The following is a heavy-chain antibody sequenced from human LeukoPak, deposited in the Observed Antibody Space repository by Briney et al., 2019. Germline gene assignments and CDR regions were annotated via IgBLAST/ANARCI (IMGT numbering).Heavy chain of an antibody. V-gene: IGHV1-69*13. D-gene: IGHD3-16*02. J-gene: IGHJ4*02. CDR3: ARVITFGGVIDIPYYFDY. Sequence: SVKVSCKASGGTFSSYAISWVRQAPGQGLEWMGGIIPIFGTANYAQKFQGRVTITADESTSTAYMELSSLRSEDTAVYYCARVITFGGVIDIPYYFDYWGQGTLVTVSS. CDR1: GGTFSSYA. CDR2: IIPIFGTA.